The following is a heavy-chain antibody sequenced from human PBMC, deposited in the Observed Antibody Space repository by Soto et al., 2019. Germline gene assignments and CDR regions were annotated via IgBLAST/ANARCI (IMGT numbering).Heavy chain of an antibody. D-gene: IGHD2-8*01. CDR3: ARASGQGYCTIDVCYDADYDMDV. J-gene: IGHJ6*02. CDR1: GFTFSSYA. Sequence: QVQLVGSGGGVVQPGRSLRVSGAASGFTFSSYAMHWVRQAPGKGRYWVAVISYDGSNKYYADSVQGRFTLSRYNFKISHFKQMHTLSAEHTAVYNCARASGQGYCTIDVCYDADYDMDVWGQGTTVTFAS. V-gene: IGHV3-30-3*01. CDR2: ISYDGSNK.